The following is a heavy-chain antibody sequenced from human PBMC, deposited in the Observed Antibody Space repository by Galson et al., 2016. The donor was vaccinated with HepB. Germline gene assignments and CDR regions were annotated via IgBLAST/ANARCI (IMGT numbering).Heavy chain of an antibody. V-gene: IGHV4-59*01. CDR3: ARVQSASLYQGMDV. D-gene: IGHD2-8*01. J-gene: IGHJ6*02. Sequence: SVKSRVTISIDRSKNQVSLKLSSVTAADTAVYHCARVQSASLYQGMDVWGQGTTVTVSS.